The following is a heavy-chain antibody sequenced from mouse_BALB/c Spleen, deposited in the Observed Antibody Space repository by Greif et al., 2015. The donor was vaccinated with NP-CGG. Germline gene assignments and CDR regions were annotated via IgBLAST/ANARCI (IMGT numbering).Heavy chain of an antibody. Sequence: DVKLVESGGGLVQPGGSRKLSCAASGFTFSDYGMAWVRQAPGKGPEWVASISNLAYSIYYADTVTGRFTISRENAKNTLYLEMSSLRSEDTAMYYCARFITTVGFDYWGQGTTLTVSS. CDR2: ISNLAYSI. CDR3: ARFITTVGFDY. V-gene: IGHV5-15*02. CDR1: GFTFSDYG. D-gene: IGHD1-1*01. J-gene: IGHJ2*01.